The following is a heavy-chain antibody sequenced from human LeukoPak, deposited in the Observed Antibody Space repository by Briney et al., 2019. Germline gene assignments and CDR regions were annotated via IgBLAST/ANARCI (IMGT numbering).Heavy chain of an antibody. V-gene: IGHV1-46*01. Sequence: WASVKVSCKASGYTFTSYYMHWVRQAHGQGLEWMGIINPSGGSTSYAQKFQGRVTMTRDTSTSTVYMELSSLRSEDTAVYYCARDFGSSSSIVYFDYWGQGTLVTVSS. CDR3: ARDFGSSSSIVYFDY. CDR2: INPSGGST. D-gene: IGHD6-6*01. J-gene: IGHJ4*02. CDR1: GYTFTSYY.